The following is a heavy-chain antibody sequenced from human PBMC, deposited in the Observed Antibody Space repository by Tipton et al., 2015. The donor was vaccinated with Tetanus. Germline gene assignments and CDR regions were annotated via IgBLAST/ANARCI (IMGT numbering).Heavy chain of an antibody. CDR3: ARANYDFPKKGPFDS. V-gene: IGHV4-61*08. CDR1: GGSLRGGDHY. CDR2: VSSSGST. J-gene: IGHJ4*02. D-gene: IGHD3-3*01. Sequence: TLSLTCTVSGGSLRGGDHYWSWIRQPPGKGLEWLAYVSSSGSTNSNYSLKSRITVSRDTSKNQFSLKLTSVTAADTAVYYCARANYDFPKKGPFDSWGQGTLVIVSS.